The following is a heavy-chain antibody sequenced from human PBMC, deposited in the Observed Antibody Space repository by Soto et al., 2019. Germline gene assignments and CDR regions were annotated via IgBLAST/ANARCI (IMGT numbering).Heavy chain of an antibody. V-gene: IGHV3-33*01. CDR2: IWYDGSNE. CDR1: GFTFSDYA. J-gene: IGHJ4*02. CDR3: ARGGVDTAMVNLLDY. Sequence: QVQLVESGGGVVQPGRSLRLSCAASGFTFSDYAMHWVRQAPGKGLESVALIWYDGSNENYAASVKGRFTISRDNSKNTLFLQMNSLRDADTAVYYCARGGVDTAMVNLLDYWGQGTLVIASS. D-gene: IGHD5-18*01.